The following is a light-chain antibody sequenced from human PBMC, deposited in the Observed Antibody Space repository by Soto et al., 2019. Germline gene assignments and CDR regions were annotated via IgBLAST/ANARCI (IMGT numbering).Light chain of an antibody. CDR1: QSVSSN. Sequence: DIEMTQSPATLSASPGDRATLSCRASQSVSSNLAWYQQKPGQAPRLLISGASTRTTGIQARFSGSGSGTEFTLTISSLQSEDFAVYYCQKYNSWPPTLGQGTKLEIQ. J-gene: IGKJ2*01. CDR3: QKYNSWPPT. CDR2: GAS. V-gene: IGKV3-15*01.